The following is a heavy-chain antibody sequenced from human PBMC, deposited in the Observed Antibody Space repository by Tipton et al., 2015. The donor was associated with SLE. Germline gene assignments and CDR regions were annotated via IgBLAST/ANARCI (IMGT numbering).Heavy chain of an antibody. V-gene: IGHV3-11*01. CDR3: AREVWGQWDY. D-gene: IGHD3-16*01. J-gene: IGHJ4*02. CDR2: ISSAADYV. CDR1: GFNFREFY. Sequence: SLRLSCEASGFNFREFYMSWVRQTPGKGLEWVSSISSAADYVHYADSVKGRSTISRDNTGNSLYLHMNSLWPEDTAIYYCAREVWGQWDYWGQGTLLTVSS.